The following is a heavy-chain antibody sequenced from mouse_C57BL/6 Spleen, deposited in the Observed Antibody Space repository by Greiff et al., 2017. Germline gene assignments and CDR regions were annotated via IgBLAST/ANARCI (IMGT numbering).Heavy chain of an antibody. CDR1: GFTFSSYA. CDR3: ARDRDGNYFDY. J-gene: IGHJ2*01. V-gene: IGHV5-4*01. CDR2: ISDGGSYT. Sequence: EVKLVESGGGLVKPGGSLKLSCAASGFTFSSYAMSWVRQTPEKRLEWVATISDGGSYTYYPDNVKGRFTLSRDNATNNLYLQMSHLKSEDTAMYYCARDRDGNYFDYWGQGTTLTVSS. D-gene: IGHD2-1*01.